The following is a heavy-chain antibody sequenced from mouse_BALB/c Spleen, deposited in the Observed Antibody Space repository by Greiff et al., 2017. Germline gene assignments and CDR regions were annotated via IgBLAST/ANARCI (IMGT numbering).Heavy chain of an antibody. Sequence: VQLQQPGAELVKPGTSVKLSCKASGYNFTSYWINWVKLRPGQGLEWIGDIYPGSGSTNYNEKFKSKATLTVDTSSSTAYMQLSSLASEDSALYYCARGITTVVAPYFDYWGQGTTLTVSS. CDR1: GYNFTSYW. J-gene: IGHJ2*01. V-gene: IGHV1-55*01. CDR2: IYPGSGST. CDR3: ARGITTVVAPYFDY. D-gene: IGHD1-1*01.